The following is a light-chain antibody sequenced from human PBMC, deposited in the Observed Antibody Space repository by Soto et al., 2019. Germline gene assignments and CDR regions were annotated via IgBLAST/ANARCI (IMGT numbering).Light chain of an antibody. CDR2: AAS. J-gene: IGKJ2*01. CDR1: QSMTRAY. V-gene: IGKV3-20*01. CDR3: HQYHSPPQT. Sequence: EIVLMQSPGTLSLSPGERATLYCRASQSMTRAYVAWYQQKPGQAPRLLIYAASYRATGISDKFSGSGSGTDFSLTISRLEPEDSAVYYCHQYHSPPQTFGQGTKVEIK.